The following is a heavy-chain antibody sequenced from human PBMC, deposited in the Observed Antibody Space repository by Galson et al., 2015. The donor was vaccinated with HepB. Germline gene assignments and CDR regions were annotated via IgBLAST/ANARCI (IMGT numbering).Heavy chain of an antibody. D-gene: IGHD3-22*01. CDR3: ASPYDSSGYYFQ. CDR1: GGSFSGYY. CDR2: INHSGST. V-gene: IGHV4-34*01. Sequence: ETLSLTCAVYGGSFSGYYWSWIRQPPGKGLEWIGEINHSGSTNYNPSLKSRVTISVDTSKNQFSLKLSSVTAADTAVYYCASPYDSSGYYFQWGQGTLVTVSS. J-gene: IGHJ4*02.